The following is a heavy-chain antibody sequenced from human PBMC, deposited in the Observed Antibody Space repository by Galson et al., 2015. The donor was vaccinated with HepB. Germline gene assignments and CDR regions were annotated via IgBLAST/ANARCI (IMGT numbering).Heavy chain of an antibody. D-gene: IGHD6-13*01. Sequence: SLRLPCAASGFTFSSYWMSWVRQAPGKGLEWVANIKQDGSEKYYVDSVKGRFTISRDNAKNSLYLQMNSLRAEDTAVYYCASSDVAAAPVDYWGQGTLVTVSS. CDR1: GFTFSSYW. J-gene: IGHJ4*02. CDR3: ASSDVAAAPVDY. V-gene: IGHV3-7*03. CDR2: IKQDGSEK.